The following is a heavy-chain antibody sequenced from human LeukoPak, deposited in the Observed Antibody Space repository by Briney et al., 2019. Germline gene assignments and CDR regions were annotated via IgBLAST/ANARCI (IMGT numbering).Heavy chain of an antibody. CDR1: VGSISSYY. D-gene: IGHD3-22*01. CDR2: IFYTGST. Sequence: SETLSLTCTVPVGSISSYYWGWIRQPPGKGVGWIGSIFYTGSTYYNPSLKSRVIISVDTSKNQFSLKLSSVPAADTAVYYCARDQADYDSSGYYYVFDAFDIWGQGTMVTVSS. CDR3: ARDQADYDSSGYYYVFDAFDI. V-gene: IGHV4-39*07. J-gene: IGHJ3*02.